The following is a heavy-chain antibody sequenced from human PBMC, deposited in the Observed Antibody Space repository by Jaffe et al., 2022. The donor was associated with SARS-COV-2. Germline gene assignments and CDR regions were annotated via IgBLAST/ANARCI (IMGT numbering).Heavy chain of an antibody. V-gene: IGHV3-23*01. Sequence: EVHLLESGGGLVQPGGSLRVSCAASGFTFGSYAMKWVRQSPGKGLEWVSAISGRDSSTYYADSVRGRFTISRDSSSNTLYLQMNSLRVEDTAMYFCAKSLSWAVTDGFDAWGQGTVVTVSS. CDR2: ISGRDSST. J-gene: IGHJ3*01. CDR1: GFTFGSYA. CDR3: AKSLSWAVTDGFDA. D-gene: IGHD4-4*01.